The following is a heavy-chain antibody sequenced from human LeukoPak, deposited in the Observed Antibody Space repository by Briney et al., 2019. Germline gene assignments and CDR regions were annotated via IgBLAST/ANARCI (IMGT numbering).Heavy chain of an antibody. CDR1: GFTFSSYS. V-gene: IGHV3-21*01. D-gene: IGHD1-26*01. CDR3: ARGRLWELSAFDI. Sequence: PGGSLRLSCAASGFTFSSYSMNWVRQAPGKGLEWVSSISSSSSYIYYADSVKGRFTISRDNAKNSLYLQMNSLRAEGTAVYYCARGRLWELSAFDIWGQGTMVTVSS. J-gene: IGHJ3*02. CDR2: ISSSSSYI.